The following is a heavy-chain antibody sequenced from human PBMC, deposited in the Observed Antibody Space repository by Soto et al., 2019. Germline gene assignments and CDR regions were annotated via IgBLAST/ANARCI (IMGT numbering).Heavy chain of an antibody. CDR1: GFTFGTYA. CDR2: ITGSGSSS. J-gene: IGHJ6*02. D-gene: IGHD5-12*01. Sequence: PGGSLRLSCAASGFTFGTYAMTWVRQAPGKGLERVSVITGSGSSSYYADSVKGRFTISRDNSKNTLYLQMKSLRAEDTAVYYCAKMGFRSSTGSYDYTMDVWGQGTTVTVS. CDR3: AKMGFRSSTGSYDYTMDV. V-gene: IGHV3-23*01.